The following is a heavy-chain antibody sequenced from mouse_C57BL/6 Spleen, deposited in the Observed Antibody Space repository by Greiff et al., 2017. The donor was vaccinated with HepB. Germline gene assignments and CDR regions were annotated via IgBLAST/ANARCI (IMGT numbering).Heavy chain of an antibody. CDR1: GFSLTSYA. V-gene: IGHV2-9-1*01. D-gene: IGHD2-4*01. CDR3: ARGDLDYDYYFDY. J-gene: IGHJ2*01. Sequence: VQLQESGPGLVAPSQSLSITCTVSGFSLTSYAISWVRQPPGKGLEWLGVIWTGGGTNYNSAIKSRLSIRKDNSKSQVFLKMNSLQTDDTARYYCARGDLDYDYYFDYWGQGTTLTVSS. CDR2: IWTGGGT.